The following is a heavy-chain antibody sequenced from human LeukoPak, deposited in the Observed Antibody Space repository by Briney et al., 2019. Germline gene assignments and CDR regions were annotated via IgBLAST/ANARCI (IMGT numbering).Heavy chain of an antibody. V-gene: IGHV3-30*02. J-gene: IGHJ2*01. D-gene: IGHD3-10*01. Sequence: PGGSLRLSCAASGFTFSSYGMHWVRQAPGKGLEWVAFIRYDGSNKYYADSVKGRFTISRDNSKNTLYLQMNSLRAEDTAVYYCATSLGLWFGELSFWYFDLWGRGTLVTVSS. CDR1: GFTFSSYG. CDR2: IRYDGSNK. CDR3: ATSLGLWFGELSFWYFDL.